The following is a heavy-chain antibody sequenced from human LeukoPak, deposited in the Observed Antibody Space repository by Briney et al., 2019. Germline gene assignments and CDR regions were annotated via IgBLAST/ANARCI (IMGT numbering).Heavy chain of an antibody. CDR2: IYPGDSDT. CDR3: ATSSSPDHDAFDI. Sequence: PGESLKISCKGSGYSFTSYWIGWVRQMPGKGLEWMGIIYPGDSDTRYSPSFQGQVTISADRSISTAYLQWGSLKASDTAMYYCATSSSPDHDAFDIWGQGTMVTVSS. D-gene: IGHD6-13*01. CDR1: GYSFTSYW. V-gene: IGHV5-51*03. J-gene: IGHJ3*02.